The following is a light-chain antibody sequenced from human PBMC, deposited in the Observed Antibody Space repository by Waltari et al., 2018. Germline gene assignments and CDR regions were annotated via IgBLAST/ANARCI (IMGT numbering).Light chain of an antibody. Sequence: EIVLTQSPGTLSLSPGERATLSYRASQSVGRTLGWYQQRPGQAPRLLMYGASIRAADIPDRFAGSGSGTDFSLTINRLEPEDFAVYYCQHYLRLPVSFGQGTKVEIK. CDR2: GAS. CDR1: QSVGRT. J-gene: IGKJ1*01. CDR3: QHYLRLPVS. V-gene: IGKV3-20*01.